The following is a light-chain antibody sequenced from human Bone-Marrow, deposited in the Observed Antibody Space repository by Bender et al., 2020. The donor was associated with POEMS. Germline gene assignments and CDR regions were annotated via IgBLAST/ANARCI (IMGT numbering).Light chain of an antibody. V-gene: IGLV1-44*01. CDR2: SSH. CDR3: SSFTRSNTLL. J-gene: IGLJ1*01. CDR1: SSNIGAHA. Sequence: QSVLTQSPSASGTPGQRVTISCSGGSSNIGAHAVNWYQHLPGTAPKLLIYSSHRRPSGVSSRFSGSKSGNTASLTISGLQAEDEADYFCSSFTRSNTLLFGSGTKVTVL.